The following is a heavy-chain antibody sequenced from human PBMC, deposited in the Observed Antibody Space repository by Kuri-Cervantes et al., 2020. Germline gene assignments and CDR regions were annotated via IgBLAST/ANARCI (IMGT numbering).Heavy chain of an antibody. CDR3: ATNFGSGSYDY. CDR1: GYSFTSYW. D-gene: IGHD3-10*01. J-gene: IGHJ4*02. Sequence: GGSLRLSCKGSGYSFTSYWIGWVRQMPGKGLEWRGITYPGDSDTRYSPSFQGQITISADKSISTAYLQWSSLKASDTAMYYCATNFGSGSYDYWGQGTLVTDSS. CDR2: TYPGDSDT. V-gene: IGHV5-51*01.